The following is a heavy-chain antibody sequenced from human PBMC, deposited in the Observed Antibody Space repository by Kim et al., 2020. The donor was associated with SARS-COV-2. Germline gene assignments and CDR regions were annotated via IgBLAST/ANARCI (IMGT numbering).Heavy chain of an antibody. CDR2: IYYSGST. V-gene: IGHV4-31*03. CDR1: GGSISSGGYY. CDR3: AREGPIPYYGSGADI. Sequence: SETLVLTCTVSGGSISSGGYYWSWIRQHPGKGLEWIGYIYYSGSTYYNPSLKSRVTISVDTSKNQFSLKLSSVTAADTAVYYCAREGPIPYYGSGADIWGQGTMVTVSS. J-gene: IGHJ3*02. D-gene: IGHD3-10*01.